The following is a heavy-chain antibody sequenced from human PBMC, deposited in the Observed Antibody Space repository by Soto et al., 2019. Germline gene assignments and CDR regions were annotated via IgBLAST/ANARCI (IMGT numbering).Heavy chain of an antibody. D-gene: IGHD1-20*01. Sequence: PSQTLSLTCAISGDSVSSNSAAWNWIRQSPSRGLEWLGRTYYRSKWYNDYAVSVKSRITINPDTSKNQFSLQLNSVTPEDTAVYYCARDGLNGITGTRRDYFDYWGQGTLVTVSS. V-gene: IGHV6-1*01. CDR1: GDSVSSNSAA. CDR2: TYYRSKWYN. CDR3: ARDGLNGITGTRRDYFDY. J-gene: IGHJ4*02.